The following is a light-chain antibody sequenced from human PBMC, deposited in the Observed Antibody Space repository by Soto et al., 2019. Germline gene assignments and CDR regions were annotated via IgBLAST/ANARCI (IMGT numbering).Light chain of an antibody. CDR1: SSDVGSYNL. J-gene: IGLJ1*01. CDR3: SSYASSTTPYV. Sequence: LTQPASVSGSPEQSITISCTGTSSDVGSYNLVSWYQQHPGKAPKLMIYEGSKRPSGVSNRFSGSKSGNTASLTISGLQAEDEADYYCSSYASSTTPYVFGTGTKVTVL. CDR2: EGS. V-gene: IGLV2-14*02.